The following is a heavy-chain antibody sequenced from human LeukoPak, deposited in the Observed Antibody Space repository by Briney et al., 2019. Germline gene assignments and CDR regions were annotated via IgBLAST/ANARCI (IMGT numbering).Heavy chain of an antibody. J-gene: IGHJ1*01. CDR2: INHSGST. V-gene: IGHV4-34*01. Sequence: SETLSLTCAVYGGSFSGYYWSWIRQPPGKGLEWIGEINHSGSTNYNPSLKSRVTISVDTSKNQFSLKLSSVTAADTAVYHCARGHPGYCSGGSCYSPYFQHWGQGTLVTVSS. CDR3: ARGHPGYCSGGSCYSPYFQH. D-gene: IGHD2-15*01. CDR1: GGSFSGYY.